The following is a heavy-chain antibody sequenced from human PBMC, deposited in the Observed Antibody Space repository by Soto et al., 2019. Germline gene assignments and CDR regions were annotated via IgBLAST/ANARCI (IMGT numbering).Heavy chain of an antibody. J-gene: IGHJ5*01. V-gene: IGHV3-74*01. CDR3: AGSPGLSRISGTTLGA. CDR2: INGDGRST. Sequence: PGGSLRLSCAASGFTLSSHWMHWGRPAPGKGLVWVSRINGDGRSTSYADSVKGRFTISRDNAKNMLYLQVNSLRADDTAVFYCAGSPGLSRISGTTLGAWGQGTLVTVSS. CDR1: GFTLSSHW. D-gene: IGHD1-7*01.